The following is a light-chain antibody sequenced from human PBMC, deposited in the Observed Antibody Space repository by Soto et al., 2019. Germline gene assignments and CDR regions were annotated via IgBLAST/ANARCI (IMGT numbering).Light chain of an antibody. CDR2: DVS. CDR1: SSDVGGYNY. J-gene: IGLJ1*01. Sequence: QSVLTQPASVSGSPGQSITISCTGTSSDVGGYNYVSWYQQHSGKAPKLMIYDVSNRPSGVSNRFSASKSGNTASLTISGLQAEDEADYYCSSYTSSSTRVFGTGTKVTVL. V-gene: IGLV2-14*01. CDR3: SSYTSSSTRV.